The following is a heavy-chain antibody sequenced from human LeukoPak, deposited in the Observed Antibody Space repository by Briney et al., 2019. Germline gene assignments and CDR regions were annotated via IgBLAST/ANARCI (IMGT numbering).Heavy chain of an antibody. CDR1: GGSISSYY. Sequence: SETLSLTCTVSGGSISSYYWSWIRQPPGKGLEWIGYIYYSGSTNYNPSLKSRVTISVDTSKNQFSLKLSSVTAADTAVYYCAGRQYYYDSSGYLYWGQGTLVTVSS. CDR2: IYYSGST. J-gene: IGHJ4*02. D-gene: IGHD3-22*01. CDR3: AGRQYYYDSSGYLY. V-gene: IGHV4-59*01.